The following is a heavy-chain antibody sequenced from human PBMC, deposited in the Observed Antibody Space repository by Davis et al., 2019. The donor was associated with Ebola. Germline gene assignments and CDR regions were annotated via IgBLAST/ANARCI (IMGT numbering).Heavy chain of an antibody. Sequence: GESLNTSCASSGFISSCYWMSSVRQAPGKGLEWVANIKQDGSERYFVDSVKGRFTFSRDNAKNSLYLQMNSLRAEDTAVYYCARLGSYSEFDYWGQGSLVTVSS. D-gene: IGHD3-10*01. CDR3: ARLGSYSEFDY. CDR1: GFISSCYW. V-gene: IGHV3-7*01. CDR2: IKQDGSER. J-gene: IGHJ4*02.